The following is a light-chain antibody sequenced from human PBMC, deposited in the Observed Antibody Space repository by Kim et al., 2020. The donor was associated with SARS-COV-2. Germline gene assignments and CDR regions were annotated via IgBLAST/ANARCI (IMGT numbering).Light chain of an antibody. CDR2: GKN. CDR3: NSRDSNDNVV. V-gene: IGLV3-19*01. Sequence: VALGQTVSITCQGDSLRSYYATWYQQKPGQAPILVIYGKNNRPSGIPDRFSGSSSGNAASLTITGTQAGDEADYYCNSRDSNDNVVFGGGTQLTVL. CDR1: SLRSYY. J-gene: IGLJ2*01.